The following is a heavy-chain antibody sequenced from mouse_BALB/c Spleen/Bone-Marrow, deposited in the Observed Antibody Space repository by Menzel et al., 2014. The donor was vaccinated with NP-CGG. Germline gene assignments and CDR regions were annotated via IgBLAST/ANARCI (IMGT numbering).Heavy chain of an antibody. Sequence: QVQLQQSGAQVAKPGASVKMSCKASGYTFTSYWMHWVKRRPGQGLEWIGYINPITGYTEYNQKFKDKATLTADKSSSTAYMQLSSLTSEDSAVYYCARNYDYDGGYCAMDYWGQGTSVTASS. V-gene: IGHV1-7*01. J-gene: IGHJ4*01. CDR3: ARNYDYDGGYCAMDY. CDR2: INPITGYT. CDR1: GYTFTSYW. D-gene: IGHD2-4*01.